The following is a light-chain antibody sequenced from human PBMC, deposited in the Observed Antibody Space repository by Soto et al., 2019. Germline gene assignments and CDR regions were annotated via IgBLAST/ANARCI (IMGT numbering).Light chain of an antibody. CDR3: CSYKSSSTLYV. V-gene: IGLV2-14*03. CDR2: DVT. J-gene: IGLJ1*01. Sequence: QSVLTQPASVSGSPGQSITISCTGTSSDIGAYNYVSWYQQHPGKAPKLIIYDVTNRPAGISSRFSASKSGNTASLTISVLQAEVEANYSCCSYKSSSTLYVFGTGTKVTVL. CDR1: SSDIGAYNY.